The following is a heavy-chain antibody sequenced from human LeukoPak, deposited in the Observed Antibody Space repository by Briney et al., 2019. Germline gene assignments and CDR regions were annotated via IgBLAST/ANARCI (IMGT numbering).Heavy chain of an antibody. V-gene: IGHV4-34*01. D-gene: IGHD1-7*01. J-gene: IGHJ3*02. CDR3: ARSSGWNYFIYSDAFDI. CDR2: INHSGST. CDR1: GGSFSGYY. Sequence: SETLSLTCAVYGGSFSGYYWSWIRHPPGKGLEWIGEINHSGSTNYNPSLKSRVTISVDTSKNQFSLKLSSVTAADTAVYYCARSSGWNYFIYSDAFDIWGQGTMVTVSS.